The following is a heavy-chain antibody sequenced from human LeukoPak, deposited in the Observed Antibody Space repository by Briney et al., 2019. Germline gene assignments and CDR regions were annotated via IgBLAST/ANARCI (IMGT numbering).Heavy chain of an antibody. Sequence: SETLSLTCTVSGGSISSYYWSWIRQPPGKGLEWIGYIYYSGSTNYNPSLKSRVTISVDTSKNQFSLKLSSVTAADTAVYYCARHLGYCSGGSCYRDAFDIWGQGTMVTVSS. V-gene: IGHV4-59*08. CDR2: IYYSGST. J-gene: IGHJ3*02. CDR1: GGSISSYY. CDR3: ARHLGYCSGGSCYRDAFDI. D-gene: IGHD2-15*01.